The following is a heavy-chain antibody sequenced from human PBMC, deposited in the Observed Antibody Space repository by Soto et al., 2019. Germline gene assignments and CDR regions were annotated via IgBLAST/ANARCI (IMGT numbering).Heavy chain of an antibody. Sequence: ASVKVSCKASGGTFSNYVVNWVRQAPGQGLEWMGRIIPISGAANYAQKFQGRVTFTADKSTSTSYMELSSLRSEDTAVYYCARDMTRTVVPYFDFWGQGTLVTVSS. J-gene: IGHJ4*02. CDR3: ARDMTRTVVPYFDF. D-gene: IGHD1-7*01. V-gene: IGHV1-69*06. CDR1: GGTFSNYV. CDR2: IIPISGAA.